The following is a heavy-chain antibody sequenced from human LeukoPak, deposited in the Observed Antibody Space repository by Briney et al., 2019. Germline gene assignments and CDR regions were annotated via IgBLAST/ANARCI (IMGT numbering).Heavy chain of an antibody. CDR2: IYYSGDT. J-gene: IGHJ5*02. V-gene: IGHV4-39*01. CDR1: GGSISSSSKY. Sequence: SETLSLTCSVSGGSISSSSKYWGWIRQPPGKGLEWIGSIYYSGDTYYNPSLRSQVTISVDTSKNQFSLKLTSVTAADTAVYYCARSSAAAGPTHNWFGPWGQGTLVTVPS. D-gene: IGHD6-13*01. CDR3: ARSSAAAGPTHNWFGP.